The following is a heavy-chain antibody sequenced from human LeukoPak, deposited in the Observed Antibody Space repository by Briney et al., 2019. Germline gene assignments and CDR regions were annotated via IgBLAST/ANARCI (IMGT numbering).Heavy chain of an antibody. J-gene: IGHJ5*02. CDR1: GYTFTSYG. D-gene: IGHD3-3*01. Sequence: GASVKVSCKASGYTFTSYGINWVRQAPGQGLEWMGGIIPIFGTANYAQKFQGRVTITTDESTSTAYMELSSLRSEDTAVYYCARDRRVGRTYYDFWSGYWFDPWGQGTLVTVSS. CDR3: ARDRRVGRTYYDFWSGYWFDP. CDR2: IIPIFGTA. V-gene: IGHV1-69*05.